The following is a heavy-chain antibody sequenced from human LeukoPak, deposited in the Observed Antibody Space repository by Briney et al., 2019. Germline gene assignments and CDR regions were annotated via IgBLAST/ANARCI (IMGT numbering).Heavy chain of an antibody. V-gene: IGHV4-30-2*01. CDR2: IYHSGST. Sequence: SQTLSLTCTVSGGSISSGGYYWSWIRQPPGKGLEWIGYIYHSGSTYYNPSLKSRVTISVDRSKNQFSLKLSSVTAADTAVYYCARDPNLYYYYYMDVWGKGTTVTVSS. CDR3: ARDPNLYYYYYMDV. CDR1: GGSISSGGYY. D-gene: IGHD1-1*01. J-gene: IGHJ6*03.